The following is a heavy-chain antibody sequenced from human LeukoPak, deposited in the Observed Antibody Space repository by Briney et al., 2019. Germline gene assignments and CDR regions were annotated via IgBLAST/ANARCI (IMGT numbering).Heavy chain of an antibody. CDR3: AAGKLEWFGELLPFDY. CDR2: INHSGST. Sequence: SETLSLTCAVYGGSFSGYYWSWIRQPPGKGLEWIGEINHSGSTNYNPSLKSRVTISVDTSKNQFSLKLSSVTAADTAVYYCAAGKLEWFGELLPFDYWGQGTLVTVSS. CDR1: GGSFSGYY. D-gene: IGHD3-10*01. V-gene: IGHV4-34*01. J-gene: IGHJ4*02.